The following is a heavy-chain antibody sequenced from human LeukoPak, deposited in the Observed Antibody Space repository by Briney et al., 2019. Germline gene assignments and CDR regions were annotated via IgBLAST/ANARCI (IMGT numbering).Heavy chain of an antibody. CDR1: GGSISSGGYS. D-gene: IGHD6-19*01. Sequence: SETLSLTCAVSGGSISSGGYSWSWIRQPPGKGLEWIGYIYHSGSTYYNPSLKSRVTISVDTSKNQFSLKLSSVTAADTGVYYCARHGLYSSGWYPYYYYGMDVWGQGTTVTVSS. V-gene: IGHV4-30-2*01. J-gene: IGHJ6*02. CDR2: IYHSGST. CDR3: ARHGLYSSGWYPYYYYGMDV.